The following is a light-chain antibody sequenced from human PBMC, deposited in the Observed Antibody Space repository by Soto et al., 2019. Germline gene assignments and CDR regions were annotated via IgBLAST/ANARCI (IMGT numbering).Light chain of an antibody. CDR1: SSDIGSYNH. Sequence: QSVLTQPASVSGSPGQSITISCSGTSSDIGSYNHVAWFQQFPGKSPKLTIYEVSSRPSGVSSRFSGSKSGNTASLTISGLQAEEEADYYCIAYTGSSTSYVFGPGTKVIVL. V-gene: IGLV2-14*01. CDR2: EVS. CDR3: IAYTGSSTSYV. J-gene: IGLJ1*01.